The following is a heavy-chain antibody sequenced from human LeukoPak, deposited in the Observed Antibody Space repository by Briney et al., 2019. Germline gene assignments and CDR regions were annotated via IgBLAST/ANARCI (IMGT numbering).Heavy chain of an antibody. CDR3: ARGRYSYRPNRGGLDY. V-gene: IGHV3-11*01. Sequence: GGSLRLSCAASGFTFSDYYMSWIRQAPGKGLEWVSYISSSGSTIYYADSVKGRFTISRDNAKNSLYLQMNSLRAEDTAVYYCARGRYSYRPNRGGLDYWGQETLVTVSS. J-gene: IGHJ4*02. CDR1: GFTFSDYY. D-gene: IGHD5-18*01. CDR2: ISSSGSTI.